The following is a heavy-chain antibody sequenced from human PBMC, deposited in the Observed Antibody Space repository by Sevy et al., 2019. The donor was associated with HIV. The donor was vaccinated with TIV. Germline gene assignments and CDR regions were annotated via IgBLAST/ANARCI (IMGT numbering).Heavy chain of an antibody. CDR1: GFTFSDST. CDR2: IRSKANTYAT. CDR3: TRTRYYDILTGYSNDAFDF. V-gene: IGHV3-73*01. D-gene: IGHD3-9*01. J-gene: IGHJ3*01. Sequence: GGSLRLSCAASGFTFSDSTMHWVRQASGKGLEWVGRIRSKANTYATAYAASVKGRFTISRQDSKNTAYLQMNSLKTEDTAVYYCTRTRYYDILTGYSNDAFDFWGQGTMVTVSS.